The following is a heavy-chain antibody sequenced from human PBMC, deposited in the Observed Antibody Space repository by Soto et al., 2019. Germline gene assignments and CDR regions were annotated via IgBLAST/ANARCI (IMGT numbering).Heavy chain of an antibody. D-gene: IGHD1-1*01. CDR3: ARGAEHQLLSRDYFYGMDV. CDR2: ISFEGNTQ. CDR1: GFTLSRYG. Sequence: QVQLVESGGGVVQPGRSLRLSCAASGFTLSRYGMHWVRQAPGKGLEWVAGISFEGNTQYYADSVKGRFTISRDNSKDTLSLQMLSLRPEDTAVYYCARGAEHQLLSRDYFYGMDVWGQGTTVSVSS. V-gene: IGHV3-30*05. J-gene: IGHJ6*02.